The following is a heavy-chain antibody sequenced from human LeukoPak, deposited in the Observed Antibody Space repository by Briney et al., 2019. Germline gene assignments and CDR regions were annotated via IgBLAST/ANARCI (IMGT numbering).Heavy chain of an antibody. D-gene: IGHD1-26*01. CDR3: ARSAGATRMYFDY. CDR1: GFTFSSYW. V-gene: IGHV3-7*03. CDR2: INHNGNVN. Sequence: GGSLRLSCAASGFTFSSYWMNWARQAPGKGLEWVASINHNGNVNYYVDSVKGRFTISRDNAKNSLYLQMSNLRAEDTAVYFCARSAGATRMYFDYWGQGTLVTVSS. J-gene: IGHJ4*02.